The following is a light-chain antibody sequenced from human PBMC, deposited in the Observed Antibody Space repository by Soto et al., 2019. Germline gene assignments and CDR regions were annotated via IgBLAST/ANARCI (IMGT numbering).Light chain of an antibody. Sequence: DIHMTQSPSTLSASLGDRVTITCRASQSISIWLAWYQQKPGKAPNLLIYKTSRLETGVPSRFSGSGSGTEFTLTISSLQPDDFATYYCQHCNDYSWTFGQGTKVEVK. CDR3: QHCNDYSWT. V-gene: IGKV1-5*03. CDR1: QSISIW. J-gene: IGKJ1*01. CDR2: KTS.